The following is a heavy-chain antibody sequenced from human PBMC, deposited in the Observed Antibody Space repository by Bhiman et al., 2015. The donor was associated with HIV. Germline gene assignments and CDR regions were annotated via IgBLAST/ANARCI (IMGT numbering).Heavy chain of an antibody. CDR3: AREAVAGSVYFNY. CDR2: ISWNGGSI. CDR1: GFTFDDYA. D-gene: IGHD6-19*01. V-gene: IGHV3-9*01. Sequence: EVQLVESGGGLVQPGRSLRLSCAASGFTFDDYAMHWVRQAPGKGLEWVSGISWNGGSIDYADSVKGRFTISRDNAKNSLYLQMNSLRAEDTALYYCAREAVAGSVYFNYWGQGTVVTVSS. J-gene: IGHJ4*02.